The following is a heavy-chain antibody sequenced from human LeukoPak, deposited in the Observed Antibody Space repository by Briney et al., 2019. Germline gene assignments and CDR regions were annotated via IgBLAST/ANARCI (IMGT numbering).Heavy chain of an antibody. D-gene: IGHD5-18*01. Sequence: GGSLRLSCAASGFTFSSYGTSWVRQAPGKGLEWVSGISGSGGSTYYADSVKGRFTISRDNSKNTLYLQMNSLRAEDTAVYYCAKAAGYSYGYYFDYWGQGTLVTVSS. J-gene: IGHJ4*02. CDR3: AKAAGYSYGYYFDY. CDR1: GFTFSSYG. V-gene: IGHV3-23*01. CDR2: ISGSGGST.